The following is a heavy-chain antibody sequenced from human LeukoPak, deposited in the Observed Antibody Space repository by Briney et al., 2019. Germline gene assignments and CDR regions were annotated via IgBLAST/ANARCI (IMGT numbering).Heavy chain of an antibody. CDR1: GGSISSGGYS. CDR3: ARGRGGSPMEYYGMGV. Sequence: PSETLSLTCAVSGGSISSGGYSWSWIRQPPGKGLEWIGYIYHSGSTYYNPSLKSRVTISVDRSKNQFSLKLSSVTAADTAVYYCARGRGGSPMEYYGMGVWGQGTTVTVSS. V-gene: IGHV4-30-2*01. D-gene: IGHD2-15*01. CDR2: IYHSGST. J-gene: IGHJ6*02.